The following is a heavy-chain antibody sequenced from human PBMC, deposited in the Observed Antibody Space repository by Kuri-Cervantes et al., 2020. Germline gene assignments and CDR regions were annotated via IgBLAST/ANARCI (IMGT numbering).Heavy chain of an antibody. D-gene: IGHD6-13*01. Sequence: ASVKVSGKASGYTFTGYGISWVRQAPGQGLEWMGWISAYNGNTNYAQKLQGRVTMTTDTSTSTAYMELRSLRSDDTAVYYCARVGDSSSWYSYYYYGMDVWGQGTTVTVSS. J-gene: IGHJ6*02. V-gene: IGHV1-18*01. CDR3: ARVGDSSSWYSYYYYGMDV. CDR2: ISAYNGNT. CDR1: GYTFTGYG.